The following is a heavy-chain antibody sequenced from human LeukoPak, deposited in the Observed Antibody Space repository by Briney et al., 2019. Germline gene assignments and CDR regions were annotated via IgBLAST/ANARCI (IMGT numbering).Heavy chain of an antibody. CDR2: IYYSGST. J-gene: IGHJ4*02. CDR1: GGSISSYY. CDR3: ARHVATMVRGVISMGLDY. Sequence: SETLSLTCTVSGGSISSYYWSWIRQPPGKGLEWIGFIYYSGSTNYNPSLKSRVTISVDTSKNQFSLKLSSVTAADTAVYYCARHVATMVRGVISMGLDYWGQGTLVTVPS. V-gene: IGHV4-59*08. D-gene: IGHD3-10*01.